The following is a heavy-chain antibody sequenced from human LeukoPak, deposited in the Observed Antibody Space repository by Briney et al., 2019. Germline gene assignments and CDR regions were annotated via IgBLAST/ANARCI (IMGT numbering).Heavy chain of an antibody. CDR2: IYYSGST. CDR3: ARGGVAMRWLQEAAEYFQH. Sequence: SETLSLTCTVSGGSISSSSYYWGWIRQPPGKGLEWIGSIYYSGSTYYNPSLKSRVTISVDTFRNQFSLKLSSVTAADTAVYYCARGGVAMRWLQEAAEYFQHWGQGTLVTVSS. V-gene: IGHV4-39*07. D-gene: IGHD5-24*01. J-gene: IGHJ1*01. CDR1: GGSISSSSYY.